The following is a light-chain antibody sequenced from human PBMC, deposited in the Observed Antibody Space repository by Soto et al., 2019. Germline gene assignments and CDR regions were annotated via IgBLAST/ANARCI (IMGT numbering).Light chain of an antibody. CDR1: QGIDSS. Sequence: AILLTQSPSSLSASLGDRVTITCRASQGIDSSFAWYQQKPGKAPKLLIYAASSLQSGVPSRFSGSGSGTDFTLTISSLQPEDFATYYCQQYQSLWTFGQGTKVDIK. CDR2: AAS. CDR3: QQYQSLWT. V-gene: IGKV1-13*02. J-gene: IGKJ1*01.